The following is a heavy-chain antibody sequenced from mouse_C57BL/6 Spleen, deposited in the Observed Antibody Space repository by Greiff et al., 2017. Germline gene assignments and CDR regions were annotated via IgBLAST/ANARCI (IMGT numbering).Heavy chain of an antibody. Sequence: QVQLQQPGAELVRPGSSVKLSCKASGYTFTSYWMHWVKQRPIQGLEWSGNIDPSDSETHYNQKFKDKATLTVDKSSSTAYMQLSSLTSEDSAVYYCARWGGSSPYAMDYWGQGTSVTVSS. J-gene: IGHJ4*01. V-gene: IGHV1-52*01. CDR2: IDPSDSET. CDR3: ARWGGSSPYAMDY. CDR1: GYTFTSYW. D-gene: IGHD1-1*01.